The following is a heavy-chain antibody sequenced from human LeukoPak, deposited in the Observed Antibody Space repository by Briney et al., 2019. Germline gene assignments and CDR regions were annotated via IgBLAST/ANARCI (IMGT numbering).Heavy chain of an antibody. Sequence: PSETLSLTCTVSGYSISSGYYWSWIRQPPGKGLEWIGYIYYSGSTNYNPSLKSRVTISVDTSKNQFSLKLSSVTAADTAVYYCAREVMTGTFDAWGQGTMVTVSS. CDR2: IYYSGST. V-gene: IGHV4-61*01. D-gene: IGHD2-21*02. CDR3: AREVMTGTFDA. J-gene: IGHJ3*01. CDR1: GYSISSGYY.